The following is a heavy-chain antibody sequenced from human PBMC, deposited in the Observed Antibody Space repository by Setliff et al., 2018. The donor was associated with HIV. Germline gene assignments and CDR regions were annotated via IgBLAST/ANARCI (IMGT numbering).Heavy chain of an antibody. CDR3: ARAPTGELDF. D-gene: IGHD7-27*01. CDR1: GGSISSYY. Sequence: SETLSLTCTVSGGSISSYYWSWIRQPPGKGLEWIGYIYYSGSTNYKPSLKSRVSIPVDTSKNQFSLKLSSVTAADTAVYYCARAPTGELDFWGQGTLVTVSS. V-gene: IGHV4-59*01. CDR2: IYYSGST. J-gene: IGHJ4*02.